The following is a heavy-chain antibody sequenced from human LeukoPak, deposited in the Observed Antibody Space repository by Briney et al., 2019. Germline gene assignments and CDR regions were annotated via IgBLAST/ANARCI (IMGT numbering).Heavy chain of an antibody. Sequence: GGSLRLSCAASGFTVSSIYMSWVRQAPGKGLEWVSVIYGGGSTYYADSVKGRFTISRDNSKNSLYLQMNSLRAEDTAVYYCARDSLRSPGGFDLWGRGTLVTVSS. CDR2: IYGGGST. J-gene: IGHJ2*01. CDR1: GFTVSSIY. D-gene: IGHD3-10*01. V-gene: IGHV3-53*01. CDR3: ARDSLRSPGGFDL.